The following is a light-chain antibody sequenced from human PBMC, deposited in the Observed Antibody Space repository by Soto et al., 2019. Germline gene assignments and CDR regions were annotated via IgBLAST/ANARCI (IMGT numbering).Light chain of an antibody. J-gene: IGLJ1*01. V-gene: IGLV2-14*01. Sequence: QSVLTQPASVSGSPGQSITISCTGTSSDVGSYNYVSWYQQHPGKAPNLIIYAVSHRPSGVPNRFSASKSGNTASLAISGLQADDEADYYCSSYTSSNTYVFGTGTKVTVL. CDR3: SSYTSSNTYV. CDR1: SSDVGSYNY. CDR2: AVS.